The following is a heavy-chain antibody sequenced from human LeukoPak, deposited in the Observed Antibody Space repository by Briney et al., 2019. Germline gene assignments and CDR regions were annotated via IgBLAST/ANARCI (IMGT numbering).Heavy chain of an antibody. Sequence: GESLKISCKGSGYSFTSYWIGWVRQMPGKGLEWMGIIYPGDSDTRYSPSFQGQVTISADKSISTAYLQWSSLKASDTAMYYCARGGQIAARPRPFDPWGQGTLVTVSS. V-gene: IGHV5-51*01. D-gene: IGHD6-6*01. CDR2: IYPGDSDT. CDR1: GYSFTSYW. J-gene: IGHJ5*02. CDR3: ARGGQIAARPRPFDP.